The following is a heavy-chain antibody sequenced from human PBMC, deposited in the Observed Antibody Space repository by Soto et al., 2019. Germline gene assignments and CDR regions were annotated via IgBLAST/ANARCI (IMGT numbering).Heavy chain of an antibody. Sequence: QVQLQESGPGLVRPSETLSLTCTLSGGSISGYYWSWIRQPPGKGLEWIGYVYYSGSTKYNPSLESRVTISVDMSNNQFSLMLTSVTAADTAVYYCARDYYGSGSYSALGIWGQGTMVTVSS. J-gene: IGHJ3*02. CDR3: ARDYYGSGSYSALGI. CDR2: VYYSGST. CDR1: GGSISGYY. D-gene: IGHD3-10*01. V-gene: IGHV4-59*01.